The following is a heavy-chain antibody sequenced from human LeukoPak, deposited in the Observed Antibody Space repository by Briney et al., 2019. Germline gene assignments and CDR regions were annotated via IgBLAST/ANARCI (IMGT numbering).Heavy chain of an antibody. CDR3: ARGYSNFDS. CDR1: GGSISTYY. D-gene: IGHD5-18*01. V-gene: IGHV4-59*01. Sequence: SETLSLTCTVSGGSISTYYWTWIRQPPGKGLEWIGYIYYSGSTNYNPSLKSRVTISVDTSKNQLSLKLNSVTAADTAVYYCARGYSNFDSWGQGTLVTVSS. CDR2: IYYSGST. J-gene: IGHJ4*02.